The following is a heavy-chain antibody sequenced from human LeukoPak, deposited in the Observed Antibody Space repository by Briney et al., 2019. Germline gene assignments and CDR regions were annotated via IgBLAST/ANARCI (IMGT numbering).Heavy chain of an antibody. D-gene: IGHD3-16*01. V-gene: IGHV3-23*01. J-gene: IGHJ4*02. CDR3: AKDGGSLGEVRD. CDR2: ISGGGGST. Sequence: GGSLRLSCAASGFTFSSHGMNWVRQAPGKGLEWVSVISGGGGSTYYADSVMGRFTISRDNSKDTLYLHTNSLRAEDTAVYYCAKDGGSLGEVRDWGQGTLVTVSS. CDR1: GFTFSSHG.